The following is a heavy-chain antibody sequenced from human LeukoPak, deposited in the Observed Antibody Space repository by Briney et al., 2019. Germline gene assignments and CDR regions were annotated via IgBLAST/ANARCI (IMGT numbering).Heavy chain of an antibody. Sequence: ASVKVSCKASGYTFTGYYMHWVRQAPEQGLEWMGWINPNSGGTNYAQKFQGRVTMTRDTSISTAYMELSRLRSDDTAVYYCAKPYYYDSSGYYYYYYYGMDVWGQGTTVTVSS. D-gene: IGHD3-22*01. CDR2: INPNSGGT. J-gene: IGHJ6*02. CDR1: GYTFTGYY. CDR3: AKPYYYDSSGYYYYYYYGMDV. V-gene: IGHV1-2*02.